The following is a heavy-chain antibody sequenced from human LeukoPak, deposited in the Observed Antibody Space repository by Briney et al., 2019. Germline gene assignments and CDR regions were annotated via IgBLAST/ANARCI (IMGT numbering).Heavy chain of an antibody. CDR3: ARDDTNGCPFDY. V-gene: IGHV3-33*01. CDR1: GFTFSSYG. CDR2: IWYDGSNK. J-gene: IGHJ4*02. Sequence: GRPLRLSCAASGFTFSSYGMHWVRQAPGKGLEWVAVIWYDGSNKYYADSVKGRFTISRDNSKNTLYLQMNSLRAEDTAVYYCARDDTNGCPFDYWGQGTLVTVSS. D-gene: IGHD6-19*01.